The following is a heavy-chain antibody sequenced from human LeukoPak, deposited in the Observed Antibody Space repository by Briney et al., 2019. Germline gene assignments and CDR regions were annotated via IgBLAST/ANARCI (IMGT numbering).Heavy chain of an antibody. V-gene: IGHV3-30-3*01. CDR2: ISYDGSNK. CDR1: GFTFSSYA. CDR3: ARDQGKEWCPNDY. Sequence: PGRSLRLSCAASGFTFSSYAMHWVRQAPGKGLEWVAVISYDGSNKYYADSVKGRFTISRDNSKNTLYLQMNSLRAEDTAVYYCARDQGKEWCPNDYWGQGTLVTVSS. J-gene: IGHJ4*02. D-gene: IGHD3-3*01.